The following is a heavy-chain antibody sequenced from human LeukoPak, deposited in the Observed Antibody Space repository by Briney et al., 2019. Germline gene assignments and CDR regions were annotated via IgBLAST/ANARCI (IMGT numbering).Heavy chain of an antibody. J-gene: IGHJ3*02. V-gene: IGHV4-59*01. Sequence: PSETLSLTCTVSGGSITNYYGGWIRQTPGKGLKLSGYIYYSGTTNYNPSLQSRVSISVDTSKKQFSLRLTSGTAADTAAYYCARSPGGGFDIWGQGTMVTVSS. D-gene: IGHD2-15*01. CDR2: IYYSGTT. CDR1: GGSITNYY. CDR3: ARSPGGGFDI.